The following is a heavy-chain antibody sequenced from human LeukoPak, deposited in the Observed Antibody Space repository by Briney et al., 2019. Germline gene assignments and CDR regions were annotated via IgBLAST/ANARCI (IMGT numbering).Heavy chain of an antibody. CDR3: AKSNGYGLVDI. CDR2: THYSGST. V-gene: IGHV4-59*12. D-gene: IGHD3-10*01. J-gene: IGHJ3*02. Sequence: SETLSLTCSVFGGSISSYYWSWIRQPPGKGLEWIGYTHYSGSTYYSPSLKSRVTISLDTSRNQFSLKLNSVTAADTAVYYCAKSNGYGLVDIWGQGTMVTVSS. CDR1: GGSISSYY.